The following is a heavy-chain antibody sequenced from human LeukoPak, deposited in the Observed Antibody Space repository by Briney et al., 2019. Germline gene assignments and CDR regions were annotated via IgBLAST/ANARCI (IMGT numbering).Heavy chain of an antibody. Sequence: ASVKVSCKASGYTFTSYGISWVRQAPGQGLEWMGWISAYNGNTNYAQKLQGRVTMTTDTSTSTAYMELRSLRSDDTAVYYCARGRSGSGYEYYFDYWGQGTLVTVSS. J-gene: IGHJ4*02. D-gene: IGHD5-12*01. CDR2: ISAYNGNT. V-gene: IGHV1-18*01. CDR1: GYTFTSYG. CDR3: ARGRSGSGYEYYFDY.